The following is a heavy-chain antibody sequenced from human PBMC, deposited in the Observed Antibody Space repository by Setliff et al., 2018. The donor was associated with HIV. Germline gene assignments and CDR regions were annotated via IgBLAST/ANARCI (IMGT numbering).Heavy chain of an antibody. CDR2: IKQDGSEK. D-gene: IGHD5-18*01. V-gene: IGHV3-7*03. Sequence: GGSLRLSCAASGFTFSTYWMSWVRQAPGKGLEWVANIKQDGSEKYYVDSVKGRFTISRDNAKNSLYLQMNSLRADDTAIYYCAKGFRPVDTALVSGPTYWGQGIRVTVSS. J-gene: IGHJ4*02. CDR1: GFTFSTYW. CDR3: AKGFRPVDTALVSGPTY.